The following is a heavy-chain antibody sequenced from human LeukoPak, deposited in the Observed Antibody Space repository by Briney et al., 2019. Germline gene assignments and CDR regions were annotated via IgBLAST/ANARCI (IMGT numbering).Heavy chain of an antibody. Sequence: PSETLSLTCTVSGGSISSYYWSWIRQPPGKGLEWIGYIYYSGSTNYNPSLKSRVTISVDTSKNQFSLKLSSVTAADTAVYYCARDREVKGYCSGGSCPPVGYYYYYGMDVWGQGTTVTVSS. CDR1: GGSISSYY. V-gene: IGHV4-59*01. CDR3: ARDREVKGYCSGGSCPPVGYYYYYGMDV. CDR2: IYYSGST. D-gene: IGHD2-15*01. J-gene: IGHJ6*02.